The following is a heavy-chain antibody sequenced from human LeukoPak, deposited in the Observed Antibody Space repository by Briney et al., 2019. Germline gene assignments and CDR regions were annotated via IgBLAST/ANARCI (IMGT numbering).Heavy chain of an antibody. J-gene: IGHJ3*02. Sequence: SETLSLTCAVYGGSFSGYYWTWSRQPPGKGLEWIGEINHSGSTNYNPSLKSRVTISVDTSRNQFSLILTSVTAADTAVYFCARVRAAGSFDIWGQGAMVTVSS. CDR3: ARVRAAGSFDI. CDR1: GGSFSGYY. V-gene: IGHV4-34*01. CDR2: INHSGST.